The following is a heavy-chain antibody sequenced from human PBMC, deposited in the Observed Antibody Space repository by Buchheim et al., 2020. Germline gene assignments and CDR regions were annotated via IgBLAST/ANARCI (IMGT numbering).Heavy chain of an antibody. V-gene: IGHV3-23*01. D-gene: IGHD3-10*01. CDR2: ISASGISR. J-gene: IGHJ3*01. CDR3: AKFGAPYYGSEVSADAIDF. Sequence: EVQLLESGGDLVQPGGSLRLSCAAAKFSFYDYSMSWVRQPPGKGLEWVSSISASGISRYYADSVKGRFTISRDNSNDTLYLQMNNLRAEDTAIYYCAKFGAPYYGSEVSADAIDFWGRG. CDR1: KFSFYDYS.